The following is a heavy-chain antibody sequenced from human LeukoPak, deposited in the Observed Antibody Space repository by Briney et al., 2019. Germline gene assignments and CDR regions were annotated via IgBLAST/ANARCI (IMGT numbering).Heavy chain of an antibody. J-gene: IGHJ5*02. D-gene: IGHD4-17*01. CDR2: IYHSGST. Sequence: PSETLSLTCAVSGGSISSSNWWSWVRQPPGKGLEWVGEIYHSGSTNYNPSLKSRVTISVDKSKNQFSLKLSSVTAADTAVYYCARDVGVTTQNWFDPWGQGTLVSVSS. CDR3: ARDVGVTTQNWFDP. V-gene: IGHV4-4*02. CDR1: GGSISSSNW.